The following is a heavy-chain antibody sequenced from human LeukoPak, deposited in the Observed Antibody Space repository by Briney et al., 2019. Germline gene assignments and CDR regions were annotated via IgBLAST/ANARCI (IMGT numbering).Heavy chain of an antibody. CDR3: ARQVYDSSGYYYYFDY. J-gene: IGHJ4*02. V-gene: IGHV4-59*08. D-gene: IGHD3-22*01. CDR2: IYYSGSA. CDR1: GGSISSYY. Sequence: SETLSLTCTVSGGSISSYYWSWIRQPPGKGLEWIGYIYYSGSANYNPSLKSRVTISVDTSKNQFSLKLSSVTAADTAVYYCARQVYDSSGYYYYFDYWGQGTLVTVSS.